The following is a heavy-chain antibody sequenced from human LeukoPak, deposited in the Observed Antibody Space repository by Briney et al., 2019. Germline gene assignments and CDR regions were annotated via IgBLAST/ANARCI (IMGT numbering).Heavy chain of an antibody. D-gene: IGHD3-10*01. CDR3: AKTPAYGSGSYYIDY. CDR2: IRYDGRNK. CDR1: GFTFSSYG. Sequence: GGSLRLSCAASGFTFSSYGMNWVRQAPGKGLEWVAFIRYDGRNKYYADSVKGRFTISRDNSKNTLYLQMNSLRAEDTAVYYCAKTPAYGSGSYYIDYWGQGTLVTVSS. J-gene: IGHJ4*02. V-gene: IGHV3-30*02.